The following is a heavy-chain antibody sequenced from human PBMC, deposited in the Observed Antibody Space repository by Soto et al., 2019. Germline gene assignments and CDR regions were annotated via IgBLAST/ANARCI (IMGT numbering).Heavy chain of an antibody. Sequence: EVQLVESGGGLVQPGGSLRLSCAASGFTVSSNYMSWVRQAPGKGLEWVSVIYSGGSTYYADSVKGRFTISRHNSKNTLYLQMNSLRAEDTAVYYCARGRDSGYDTALYYWGQGTLVTVSS. J-gene: IGHJ4*02. V-gene: IGHV3-53*04. CDR3: ARGRDSGYDTALYY. CDR1: GFTVSSNY. D-gene: IGHD5-12*01. CDR2: IYSGGST.